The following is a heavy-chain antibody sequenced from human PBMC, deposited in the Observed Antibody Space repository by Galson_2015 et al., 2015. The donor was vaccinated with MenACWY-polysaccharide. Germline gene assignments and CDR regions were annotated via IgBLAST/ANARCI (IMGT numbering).Heavy chain of an antibody. Sequence: SLRLSCAASGFTFGSYAIHWVRQAPGKGLEWVAVISYDGSSEYYADSMKGRFTISRDNSKNMLYLQMSSLRAEDTALYYCARAYRHRPTGFAPDARRQGTPFTLS. V-gene: IGHV3-30*15. CDR1: GFTFGSYA. D-gene: IGHD3-16*02. CDR2: ISYDGSSE. CDR3: ARAYRHRPTGFAPDA. J-gene: IGHJ6*02.